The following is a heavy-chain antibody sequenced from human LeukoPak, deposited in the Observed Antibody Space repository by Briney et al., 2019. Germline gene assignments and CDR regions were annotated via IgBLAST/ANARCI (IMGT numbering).Heavy chain of an antibody. V-gene: IGHV3-11*05. CDR1: GFTFSDYY. CDR3: ARVVLGDYFDY. D-gene: IGHD2-8*02. CDR2: ISSSSSYT. Sequence: PGGSLTLSCAAAGFTFSDYYMSWIRQAEGNGLEWVSYISSSSSYTTYADSGKGRFTIPRDNAKSSLYLQMNSLRAEDTAVYYCARVVLGDYFDYWGQGTLVTVSS. J-gene: IGHJ4*02.